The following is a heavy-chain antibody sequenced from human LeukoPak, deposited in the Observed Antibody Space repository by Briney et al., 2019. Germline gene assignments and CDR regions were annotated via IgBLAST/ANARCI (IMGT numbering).Heavy chain of an antibody. Sequence: NPSETLSLTCAVSGGSISSGGYSWSWIRQPPGKGLEWIGNIYYSGSTYYNTSLKSRVTISVDTSKNQFSLRLNSVTAADTAVYFCARLRRYYGSGSYWGYYYYMDVWGKGTTVTISS. CDR1: GGSISSGGYS. J-gene: IGHJ6*03. CDR2: IYYSGST. V-gene: IGHV4-39*01. CDR3: ARLRRYYGSGSYWGYYYYMDV. D-gene: IGHD3-10*01.